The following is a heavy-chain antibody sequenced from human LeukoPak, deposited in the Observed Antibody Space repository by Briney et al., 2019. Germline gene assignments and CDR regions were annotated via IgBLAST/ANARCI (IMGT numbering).Heavy chain of an antibody. CDR3: ARVITLLGYCSGGSCRGGDDY. CDR2: ISAYNGNT. V-gene: IGHV1-18*04. D-gene: IGHD2-15*01. J-gene: IGHJ4*02. Sequence: ASVKVSCKASGYTFTSYGFSWVRQAPGQGLEWMGWISAYNGNTNYAQKLQGRVTMTTDTSTSTAYMELRSLRSDDTAVYYCARVITLLGYCSGGSCRGGDDYWGQGTLVTVSS. CDR1: GYTFTSYG.